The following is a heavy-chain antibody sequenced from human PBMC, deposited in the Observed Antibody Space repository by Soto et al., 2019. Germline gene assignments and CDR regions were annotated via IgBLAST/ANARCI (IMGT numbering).Heavy chain of an antibody. Sequence: QVQLVQSGAEVKKPGASVKVSCKASGYTFTSYGISWVRQAPGQGLEWMGWISAYNGNTNYAQKLQGRVTMTTDTSTSTAYMELKSLRSDDTAVYYCSRDAPLASGTSIIVVPAAIRILDYWGQGTLVTVSS. CDR2: ISAYNGNT. J-gene: IGHJ4*02. V-gene: IGHV1-18*01. CDR1: GYTFTSYG. D-gene: IGHD2-2*01. CDR3: SRDAPLASGTSIIVVPAAIRILDY.